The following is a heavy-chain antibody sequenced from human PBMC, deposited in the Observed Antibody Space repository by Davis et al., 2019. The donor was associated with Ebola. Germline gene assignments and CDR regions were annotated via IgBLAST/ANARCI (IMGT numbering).Heavy chain of an antibody. CDR1: GYTFTGYY. J-gene: IGHJ6*04. D-gene: IGHD5-18*01. V-gene: IGHV1-2*06. CDR3: ARDIADTAMVALYYYYGMDV. CDR2: INPNSGGT. Sequence: ASVHVSCKASGYTFTGYYMHWVRQAPGQGLEWMGRINPNSGGTNYAQKFQGRVTMTRDTSISTAYMELSRLRSDDTAVYYCARDIADTAMVALYYYYGMDVWGKGTTVTVSS.